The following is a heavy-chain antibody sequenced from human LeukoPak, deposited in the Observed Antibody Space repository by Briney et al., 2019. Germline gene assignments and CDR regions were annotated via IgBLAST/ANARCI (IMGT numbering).Heavy chain of an antibody. CDR2: IIPIFGTA. V-gene: IGHV1-69*13. CDR1: GGTFSSYA. Sequence: ASVKVSCKASGGTFSSYAISWVRQAPGQGLEWMGGIIPIFGTANYAQKFQGRVTITADESTSTAYMELSSLRSEDTAVYYCARGQDCSSTSCYTGFDYWGQGTLVTVSS. J-gene: IGHJ4*02. D-gene: IGHD2-2*02. CDR3: ARGQDCSSTSCYTGFDY.